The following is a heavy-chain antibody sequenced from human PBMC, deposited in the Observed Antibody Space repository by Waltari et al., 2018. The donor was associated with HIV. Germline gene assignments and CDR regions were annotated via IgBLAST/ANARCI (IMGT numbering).Heavy chain of an antibody. V-gene: IGHV4-39*01. Sequence: QLQLPESVPGLVKPSETLSLTCTVHGGHLRRSHYYSGWVRQPPGKGLEWIGSIYYSGRTYYNPSLKSRVTISVDTSKNQFSLKLSSVTAADTAVYYCARLFQETDAFDIWGQGTMVTVSS. CDR1: GGHLRRSHYY. CDR2: IYYSGRT. J-gene: IGHJ3*02. CDR3: ARLFQETDAFDI.